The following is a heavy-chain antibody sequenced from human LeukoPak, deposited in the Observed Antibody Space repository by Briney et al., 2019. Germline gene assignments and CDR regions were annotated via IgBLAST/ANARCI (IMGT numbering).Heavy chain of an antibody. D-gene: IGHD3-22*01. CDR3: ASSRGGYYDSSLFDP. CDR1: GGSISSYY. V-gene: IGHV4-59*08. Sequence: SETLSLTCTVSGGSISSYYWSWIWQPPGKGREWIGSIYYSGSTNYNPSLKSRVTISVDTSKNQFSLKLSSVTAADTAVYYCASSRGGYYDSSLFDPWGQGTLVTVSS. CDR2: IYYSGST. J-gene: IGHJ5*02.